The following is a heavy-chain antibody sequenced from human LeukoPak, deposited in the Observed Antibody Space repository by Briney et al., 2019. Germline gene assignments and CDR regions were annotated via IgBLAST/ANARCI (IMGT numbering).Heavy chain of an antibody. J-gene: IGHJ5*02. CDR3: ARETMDSSGYSGWFDP. V-gene: IGHV4-61*02. CDR2: IYTSGST. D-gene: IGHD3-22*01. Sequence: PSQTLSLTCTVSGGSISSGSYHWSWIRQPAGRGLEWIGRIYTSGSTNYNPSLKSRVTMSVDTSKNQFSLKLSSVTAADTAVYYCARETMDSSGYSGWFDPWGQGTLVTVSS. CDR1: GGSISSGSYH.